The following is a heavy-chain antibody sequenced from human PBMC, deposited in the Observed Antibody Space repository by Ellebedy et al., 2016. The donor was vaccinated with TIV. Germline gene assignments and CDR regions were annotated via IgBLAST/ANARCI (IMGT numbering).Heavy chain of an antibody. J-gene: IGHJ4*02. V-gene: IGHV1-69*13. CDR2: IIPMFGTS. CDR3: ARGTNYYDSTGYYYFQY. Sequence: SVKVSXKASGGTFSDYAISWVRQAPGQGLEWMGGIIPMFGTSNYAQKFQGRVTITADESTSTASMELSSLRSEDTAVFYCARGTNYYDSTGYYYFQYWGQGTLVTVSS. CDR1: GGTFSDYA. D-gene: IGHD3-22*01.